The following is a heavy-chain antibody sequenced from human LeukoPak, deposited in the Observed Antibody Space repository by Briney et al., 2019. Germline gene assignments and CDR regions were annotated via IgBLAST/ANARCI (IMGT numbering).Heavy chain of an antibody. CDR1: GFTLSTYS. J-gene: IGHJ4*02. CDR3: ARRRDFDY. V-gene: IGHV3-48*04. Sequence: GGSLRLSCAASGFTLSTYSMNWVRQAPGKGLEWVSYISSSGNTIYYADSVKGRFTISRDNAKNSLFLQMNSLRAEDTAVYYCARRRDFDYWGQGTLVAVSS. CDR2: ISSSGNTI. D-gene: IGHD6-6*01.